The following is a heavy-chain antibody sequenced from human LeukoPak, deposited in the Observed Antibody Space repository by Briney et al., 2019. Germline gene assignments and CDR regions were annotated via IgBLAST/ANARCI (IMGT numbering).Heavy chain of an antibody. Sequence: GGSLRLSCAASGFTFSSYAMSWVRQAPGKGLEWVSAISGSGGSTYYADSVKGRFTISRDNSKNTLYLQMNSLRAEDAAVYYCAKGRTVVTYFDYWGQGTLVTVSS. D-gene: IGHD4-23*01. CDR2: ISGSGGST. J-gene: IGHJ4*02. V-gene: IGHV3-23*01. CDR1: GFTFSSYA. CDR3: AKGRTVVTYFDY.